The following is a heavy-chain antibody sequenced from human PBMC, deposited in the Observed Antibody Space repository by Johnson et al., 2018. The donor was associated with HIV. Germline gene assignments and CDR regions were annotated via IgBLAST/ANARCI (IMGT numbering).Heavy chain of an antibody. CDR1: GFTFSSYA. D-gene: IGHD2-21*02. Sequence: QVQLVESGGGLVQPGGSLRLSCAASGFTFSSYAMNWVRQAPGKGLEWVSVIYSGGSTYYADSVKGRFTISRDNSKNTLYLQMNSRRAEDTAVYYCAKDQHIVVVTADDAFDIWGQGTMVTVSS. CDR3: AKDQHIVVVTADDAFDI. J-gene: IGHJ3*02. V-gene: IGHV3-NL1*01. CDR2: IYSGGST.